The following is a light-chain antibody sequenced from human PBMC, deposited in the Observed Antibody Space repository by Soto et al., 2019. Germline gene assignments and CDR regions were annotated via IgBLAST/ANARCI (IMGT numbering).Light chain of an antibody. Sequence: EIVLTQSPGTLSLSPGERATISCRASESVSTYLNWYQQKPGQAPRLLIYGASSRATGIPDRFSGSGSGTDFALTISRLEPEDFAVYYCQHHGGSPLFTFGPGTKVDIK. CDR2: GAS. J-gene: IGKJ3*01. CDR1: ESVSTY. CDR3: QHHGGSPLFT. V-gene: IGKV3-20*01.